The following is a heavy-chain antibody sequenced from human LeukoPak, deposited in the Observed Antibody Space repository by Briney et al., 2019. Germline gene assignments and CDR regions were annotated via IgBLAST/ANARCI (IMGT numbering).Heavy chain of an antibody. CDR2: IIPILGIA. CDR1: GGTFSSYA. J-gene: IGHJ6*02. CDR3: ARGGYCSGGSCYPHGYYYYGMDV. Sequence: SVKVSCKASGGTFSSYAISWVRQAPGQGLEWMGRIIPILGIANYAQKFQGRVTITADKSTSTAYMELSSLRSEDTAVYYCARGGYCSGGSCYPHGYYYYGMDVWGQGTTVTVSS. V-gene: IGHV1-69*04. D-gene: IGHD2-15*01.